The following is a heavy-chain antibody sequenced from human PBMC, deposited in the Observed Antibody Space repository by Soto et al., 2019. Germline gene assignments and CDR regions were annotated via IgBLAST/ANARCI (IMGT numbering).Heavy chain of an antibody. CDR1: GFTFSSYS. CDR2: ISSSSSYT. J-gene: IGHJ4*02. CDR3: GSRRY. V-gene: IGHV3-21*01. Sequence: GGSLRLSCAASGFTFSSYSMNWVRQAPGKGLEWVSSISSSSSYTYYADSVKGRFTISRDNAKNSLYLQMNSLRAEDTAVYYCGSRRYWGQGTLVPVSS.